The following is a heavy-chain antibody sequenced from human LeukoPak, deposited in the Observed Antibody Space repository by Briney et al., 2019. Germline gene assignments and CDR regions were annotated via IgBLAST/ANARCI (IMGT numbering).Heavy chain of an antibody. CDR3: AKDGVDWDSFDY. Sequence: PGRSLRLSCAASGFTFSSYGMHWVRKAPGKGLEWVAVISYDGSNKYYADSVKGRFTISRDNSKNTLYLQMNSLRAEDTAVYYCAKDGVDWDSFDYWGQGTLVTVSS. J-gene: IGHJ4*02. CDR1: GFTFSSYG. CDR2: ISYDGSNK. D-gene: IGHD3-9*01. V-gene: IGHV3-30*18.